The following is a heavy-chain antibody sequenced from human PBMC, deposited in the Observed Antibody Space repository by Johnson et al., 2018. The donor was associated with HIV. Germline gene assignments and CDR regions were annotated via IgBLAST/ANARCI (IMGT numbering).Heavy chain of an antibody. CDR2: ISWDGGST. J-gene: IGHJ3*02. CDR3: ARVTMIVVVMQAFDI. V-gene: IGHV3-43*01. CDR1: GFTFDDYT. Sequence: VQLVESGGVVVQPGGSLRLSCAASGFTFDDYTMHWVRQAPGKGLEWVSLISWDGGSTYYADSVKGRFTISRDNSKNSLYLQMNSLRAGDTAVYYCARVTMIVVVMQAFDIWGQGTMVTVSS. D-gene: IGHD3-22*01.